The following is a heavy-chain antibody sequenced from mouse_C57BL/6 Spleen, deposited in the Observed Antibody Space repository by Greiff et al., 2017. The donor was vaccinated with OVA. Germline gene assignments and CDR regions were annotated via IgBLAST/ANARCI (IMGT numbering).Heavy chain of an antibody. CDR2: IDPSDSET. V-gene: IGHV1-52*01. Sequence: QVQLQQSGAELVRPGSSVKLSCKASGYTFTSYWMHWVKQRPIQGLEWIGNIDPSDSETHYNQKFKDKATLTVDKSSSTAYMQLSSLTSEDSAVYYSARDTTVVARYFDVWGTGTTVTVSS. D-gene: IGHD1-1*01. CDR1: GYTFTSYW. CDR3: ARDTTVVARYFDV. J-gene: IGHJ1*03.